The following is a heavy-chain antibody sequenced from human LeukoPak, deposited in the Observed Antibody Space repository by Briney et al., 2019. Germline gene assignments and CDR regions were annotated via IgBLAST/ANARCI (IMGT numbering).Heavy chain of an antibody. Sequence: GGSLRLSCAASGFTFSSYAMSWVRQAPGKGLEWVSTISDSGGSTYYADSVKGRFTISRDTSKNTLYVQMNSLRVDDTALYYCVKDGKLQVGDDSWGQGILVTVSS. V-gene: IGHV3-23*01. CDR1: GFTFSSYA. D-gene: IGHD3-10*01. J-gene: IGHJ5*01. CDR2: ISDSGGST. CDR3: VKDGKLQVGDDS.